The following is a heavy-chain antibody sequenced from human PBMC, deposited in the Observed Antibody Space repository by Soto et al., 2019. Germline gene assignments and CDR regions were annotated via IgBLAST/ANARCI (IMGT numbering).Heavy chain of an antibody. D-gene: IGHD6-6*01. V-gene: IGHV3-7*05. CDR3: ARDSRDSSSGHY. CDR1: GFTFSSYW. CDR2: IKQDGSEK. J-gene: IGHJ3*01. Sequence: GGSLRLSCAASGFTFSSYWMIWVRQAPGKGLEWVANIKQDGSEKYYVDSVKGRFTVSRDNARNSLYPQMNSLRAEDTAVYYCARDSRDSSSGHYWGQGTMVTVSS.